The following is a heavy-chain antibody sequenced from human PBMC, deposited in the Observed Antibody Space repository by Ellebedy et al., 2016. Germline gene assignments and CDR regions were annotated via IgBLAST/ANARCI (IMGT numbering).Heavy chain of an antibody. CDR3: ARKKEWAYYFDY. J-gene: IGHJ4*02. CDR2: INPSGGST. CDR1: GYTFTGYY. Sequence: ASVKVSCKASGYTFTGYYIHWVRQAPGQGLEWMGLINPSGGSTNYAQKFQGRVTMTRDTSTNTVYMELSSLRSEDTGVYYCARKKEWAYYFDYWGQGTLVTVSS. V-gene: IGHV1-46*01. D-gene: IGHD2-8*01.